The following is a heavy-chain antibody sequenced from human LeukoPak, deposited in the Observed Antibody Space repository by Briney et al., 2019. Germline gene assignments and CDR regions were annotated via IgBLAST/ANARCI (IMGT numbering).Heavy chain of an antibody. CDR1: GGSISSTSYY. J-gene: IGHJ5*02. V-gene: IGHV4-39*01. CDR3: ARHARYGDNSDRRFDP. CDR2: IYYSGST. D-gene: IGHD4-23*01. Sequence: SETLSLTCTVSGGSISSTSYYWGWIRQPPGKGLEWIGSIYYSGSTYYKPSLKSRVTISVDTSKNQFSLKLSSVTAADTAVYYCARHARYGDNSDRRFDPWGQGTLVTVSS.